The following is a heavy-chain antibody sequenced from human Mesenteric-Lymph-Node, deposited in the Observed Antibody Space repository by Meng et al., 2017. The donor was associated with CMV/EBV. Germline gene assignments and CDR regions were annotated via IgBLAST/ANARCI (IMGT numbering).Heavy chain of an antibody. J-gene: IGHJ5*02. Sequence: GGSLKISCAASGFTFSSYWMSWVRQASGKGLEWVATIMQDGSEKYYVDSVKGRFTISRDNAKNSLYLQMNSLRAEDTAVYYCARGGGYSSGWYRNWFDPWGQGTLVTVSS. CDR1: GFTFSSYW. CDR3: ARGGGYSSGWYRNWFDP. D-gene: IGHD6-19*01. V-gene: IGHV3-7*03. CDR2: IMQDGSEK.